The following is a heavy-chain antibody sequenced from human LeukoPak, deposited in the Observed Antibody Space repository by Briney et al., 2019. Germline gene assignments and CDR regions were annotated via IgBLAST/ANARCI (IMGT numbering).Heavy chain of an antibody. J-gene: IGHJ5*02. D-gene: IGHD2-2*01. CDR1: GYTSTSYD. CDR3: ARGLVGLRKKVVPAATQHNWFDP. CDR2: MNPNSGNT. V-gene: IGHV1-8*03. Sequence: ASVKVSCKASGYTSTSYDINWVRQATGQGLEWMGWMNPNSGNTGYAQKFQGRVTITRNTSISTAYMELSSLRSEDTAVYYCARGLVGLRKKVVPAATQHNWFDPWGQGTLVTVSS.